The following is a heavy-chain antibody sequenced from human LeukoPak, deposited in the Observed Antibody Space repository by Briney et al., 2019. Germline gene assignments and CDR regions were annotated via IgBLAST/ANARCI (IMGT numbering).Heavy chain of an antibody. CDR1: GFTFSNYW. V-gene: IGHV3-74*01. J-gene: IGHJ5*01. CDR3: ARTEGTVAYDS. CDR2: INSDGSGT. Sequence: GGSLRLSCAASGFTFSNYWMHWVRQAPRKGLVWVSRINSDGSGTTYADSVRGRFTISRDNAKSTLYLQVNSLRAEDTAVYYCARTEGTVAYDSWGQGTLVTVSS. D-gene: IGHD4-23*01.